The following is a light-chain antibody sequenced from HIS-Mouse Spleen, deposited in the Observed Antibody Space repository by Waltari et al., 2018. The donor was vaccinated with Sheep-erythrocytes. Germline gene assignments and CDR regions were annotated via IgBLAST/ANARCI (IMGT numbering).Light chain of an antibody. CDR1: SSDVGGYNY. V-gene: IGLV2-11*01. Sequence: QSALTQPRSVSGSPGQSVTISCTGTSSDVGGYNYVSWYQQHPGKAPKLMIYDVSKRPSGVPDRFSGLKSGNTASLTISGLQAEDEADYYCCSYAGSSTPWVFGGGTKLTVL. CDR2: DVS. J-gene: IGLJ3*02. CDR3: CSYAGSSTPWV.